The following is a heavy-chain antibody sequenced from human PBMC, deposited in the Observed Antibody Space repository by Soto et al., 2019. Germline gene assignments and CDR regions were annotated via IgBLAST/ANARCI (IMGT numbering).Heavy chain of an antibody. CDR1: GGSISSSSYY. Sequence: PSETLSLTCTVSGGSISSSSYYWGWIRQPPGKGLEWIGEINHSGSTNYNPSLKSRVTISVDTSKNQFSLKLSSVTAADTAVYYCARTTHRGGGGSWNYYYGMDVWGQGTTVTVSS. CDR3: ARTTHRGGGGSWNYYYGMDV. J-gene: IGHJ6*02. V-gene: IGHV4-39*07. D-gene: IGHD2-15*01. CDR2: INHSGST.